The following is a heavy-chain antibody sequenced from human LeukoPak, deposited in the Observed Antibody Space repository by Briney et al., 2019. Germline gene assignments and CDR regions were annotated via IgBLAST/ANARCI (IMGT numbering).Heavy chain of an antibody. CDR2: IYHTGST. CDR3: ARNQLLSLDAFDI. D-gene: IGHD2-2*01. Sequence: PSETLSLTCAVSGASISSGGYSWSWIRQPPGKGLEWIGCIYHTGSTHYNPSLKSRVTISADTSKNHFSLRLSSVTAADTAVYYCARNQLLSLDAFDIWGQGTMVTVSS. J-gene: IGHJ3*02. V-gene: IGHV4-30-2*01. CDR1: GASISSGGYS.